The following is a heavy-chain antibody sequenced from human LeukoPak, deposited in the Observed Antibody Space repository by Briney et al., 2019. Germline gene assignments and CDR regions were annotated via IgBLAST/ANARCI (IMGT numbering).Heavy chain of an antibody. CDR1: GGSISSSSYY. CDR3: ARDICGYNYGCFDS. V-gene: IGHV4-39*02. Sequence: SETLSLTCTVSGGSISSSSYYWGWIRQPPGKGLEWIGSIYYSGSTYYNPSLKSRVTISVDTSKNQFSLKLNSVTAADTAVYYCARDICGYNYGCFDSWGQGTLVTVSS. J-gene: IGHJ4*02. D-gene: IGHD5-18*01. CDR2: IYYSGST.